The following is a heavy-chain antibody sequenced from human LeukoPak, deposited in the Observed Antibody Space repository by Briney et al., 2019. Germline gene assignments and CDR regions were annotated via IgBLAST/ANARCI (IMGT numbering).Heavy chain of an antibody. CDR1: GVSISSSNSY. CDR3: ARLKVAGPNDY. V-gene: IGHV4-39*07. CDR2: IYYSGNT. Sequence: SETLSLTCAVSGVSISSSNSYWGWIRQPPGKGLEWIGSIYYSGNTYYNPSLKSRVTMSVDTSKNQFSLKLSSVTAADTAVYYCARLKVAGPNDYWGQGTLVTVSS. J-gene: IGHJ4*02. D-gene: IGHD6-19*01.